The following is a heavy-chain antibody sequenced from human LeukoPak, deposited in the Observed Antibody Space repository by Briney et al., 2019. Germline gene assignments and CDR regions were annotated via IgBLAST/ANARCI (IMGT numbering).Heavy chain of an antibody. Sequence: GGSLRLSCAASGFTFDDYAMHWVRQAPGQGLEWVSLISGDGGSTYYADSVKGRFTISRDNSKNSLYLRMNSLRTEDTALYYCAKDMNYYDSSGYYYGYFQHWGQGTLVTVSS. J-gene: IGHJ1*01. V-gene: IGHV3-43*02. CDR3: AKDMNYYDSSGYYYGYFQH. CDR2: ISGDGGST. CDR1: GFTFDDYA. D-gene: IGHD3-22*01.